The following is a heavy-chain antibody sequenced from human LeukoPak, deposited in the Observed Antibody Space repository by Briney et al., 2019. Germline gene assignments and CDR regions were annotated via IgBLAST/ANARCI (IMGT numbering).Heavy chain of an antibody. V-gene: IGHV3-23*01. Sequence: PGGSLRLSCAASGFAFSSQAMGWVRQAPGKGLEWVSVISDSGSITYYADSVKGRFTISRDNSKNTLFLQMNSLRAEDTAVYYCAKFAIGIILVMHFDYWGQGTLVTVSS. D-gene: IGHD2-8*02. CDR1: GFAFSSQA. CDR3: AKFAIGIILVMHFDY. J-gene: IGHJ4*02. CDR2: ISDSGSIT.